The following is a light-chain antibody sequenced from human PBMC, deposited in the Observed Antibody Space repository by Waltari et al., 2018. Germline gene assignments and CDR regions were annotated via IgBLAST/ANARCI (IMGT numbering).Light chain of an antibody. J-gene: IGKJ1*01. Sequence: DIQLTQSPSSLSASVGDRVTITCRTSQIINNYLNWFQQKAGKAPQLLIFDASSVQRGVPSMFSDSGSGTDFTLTISSLQPEDFATYYCQQSYTSPRTFGQGTKV. CDR2: DAS. CDR3: QQSYTSPRT. CDR1: QIINNY. V-gene: IGKV1-39*01.